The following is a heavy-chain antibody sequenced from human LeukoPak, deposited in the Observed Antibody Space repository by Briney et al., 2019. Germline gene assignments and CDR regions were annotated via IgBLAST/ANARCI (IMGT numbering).Heavy chain of an antibody. CDR2: INPNSGGT. Sequence: ASVKVSCKASGYTFTGYYMHWVRQAPGQGLEWMGWINPNSGGTNYAQKFQGRVTMTRDTSISTAYMELSRLRSDDTAVYYCARGFGGIAAAGTYFDYWGQGTLVTVSS. D-gene: IGHD6-13*01. CDR1: GYTFTGYY. V-gene: IGHV1-2*02. CDR3: ARGFGGIAAAGTYFDY. J-gene: IGHJ4*02.